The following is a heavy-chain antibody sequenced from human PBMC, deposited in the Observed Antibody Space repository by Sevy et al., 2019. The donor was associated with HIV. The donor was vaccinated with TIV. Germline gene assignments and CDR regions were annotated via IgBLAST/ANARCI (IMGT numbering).Heavy chain of an antibody. Sequence: SESLSLTCAVYGGSFSGYYWSWIRQPPGKGLEWIEEINHSGSTNYNPSLKSRVTISVDTSKNQFSLKLSSVTAADTAVYYCARGPRGVVVVAAPRYMDVWGKGTTVTVSS. CDR2: INHSGST. V-gene: IGHV4-34*01. CDR3: ARGPRGVVVVAAPRYMDV. J-gene: IGHJ6*03. D-gene: IGHD2-15*01. CDR1: GGSFSGYY.